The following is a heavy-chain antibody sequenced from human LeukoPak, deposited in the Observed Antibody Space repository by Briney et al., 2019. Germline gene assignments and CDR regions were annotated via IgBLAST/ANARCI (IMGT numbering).Heavy chain of an antibody. Sequence: SVKVSCKASGGTFSSYAISWVRQAPGQGLEWMGRIIPIFGTANYAQKFQGRVTITTDESTSTAYMELSSLRSEDTAVYYCARVHHYYYYYMDVWGKGTTVTVSS. CDR3: ARVHHYYYYYMDV. J-gene: IGHJ6*03. V-gene: IGHV1-69*05. CDR1: GGTFSSYA. CDR2: IIPIFGTA.